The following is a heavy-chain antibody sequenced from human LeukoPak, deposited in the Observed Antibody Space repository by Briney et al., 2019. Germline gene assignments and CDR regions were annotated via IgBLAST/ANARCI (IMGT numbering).Heavy chain of an antibody. CDR2: IYPGDSDT. D-gene: IGHD6-13*01. J-gene: IGHJ4*02. CDR1: GYSCTSYW. CDR3: ARRSGYSSSWYSFAQFDY. Sequence: GESLKISYKGSGYSCTSYWIGWVRQMPGKGLEWMGVIYPGDSDTRYSPSFQGQVTISADKSISTAYLQWSSLKASDTAMYYCARRSGYSSSWYSFAQFDYWGQGTLVTVSS. V-gene: IGHV5-51*01.